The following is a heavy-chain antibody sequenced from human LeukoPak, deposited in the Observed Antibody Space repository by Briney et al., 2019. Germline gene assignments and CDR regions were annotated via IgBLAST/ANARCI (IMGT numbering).Heavy chain of an antibody. CDR3: ASPRRAAVAGRFDS. J-gene: IGHJ4*02. CDR1: GAXMSSNY. Sequence: SETLSLTCNVSGAXMSSNYWSWIRQPPGKGLEWIGYIYHSGNTNYSPSLESRVAMSVDESKNQFSLRVHLVSAADTAVYYCASPRRAAVAGRFDSWGQGNLVPVSS. D-gene: IGHD6-19*01. V-gene: IGHV4-4*09. CDR2: IYHSGNT.